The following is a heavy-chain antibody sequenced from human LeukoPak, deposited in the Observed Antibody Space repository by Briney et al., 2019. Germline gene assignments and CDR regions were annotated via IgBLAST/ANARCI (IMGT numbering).Heavy chain of an antibody. D-gene: IGHD3-10*01. CDR2: TYPGDSDT. CDR1: GYSFTSYW. Sequence: GESLKISCKGSGYSFTSYWIGWVRQMPGKGLEWMGITYPGDSDTRYSPSFQGQVTISADKSISTAYLQWSSLKASDTAMYYCARGVTMVRGVTLRWFDPWGQGTLVTVSS. J-gene: IGHJ5*02. CDR3: ARGVTMVRGVTLRWFDP. V-gene: IGHV5-51*01.